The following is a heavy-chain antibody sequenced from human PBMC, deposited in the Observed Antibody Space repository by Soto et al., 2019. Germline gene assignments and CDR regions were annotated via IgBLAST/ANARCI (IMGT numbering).Heavy chain of an antibody. CDR2: TYYRSKWYN. V-gene: IGHV6-1*01. D-gene: IGHD2-2*01. CDR3: ARDKGSSSIDYYYYMDV. J-gene: IGHJ6*03. CDR1: GDSVSSNSAA. Sequence: SQTLSLTCAISGDSVSSNSAAWNWIRQSPSRDLEWLGRTYYRSKWYNDYAVSVKSRRTINPDTSKNQFPLQLNSVTPEDTAVYYCARDKGSSSIDYYYYMDVWGKGTTVTVSS.